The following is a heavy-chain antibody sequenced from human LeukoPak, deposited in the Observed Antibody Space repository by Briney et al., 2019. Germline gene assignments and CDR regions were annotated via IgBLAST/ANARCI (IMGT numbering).Heavy chain of an antibody. Sequence: KAGGSLRLSCAASGFTFSDYYISWIRQAPGKGLEWVSYISSSGSTIYYADSVKGRFTISRDNAKNSLYLRMNSLRAEDTAVYYCARVDRLSGLGGYYMDVWGKGTTVTVSS. V-gene: IGHV3-11*04. D-gene: IGHD3-9*01. CDR2: ISSSGSTI. CDR1: GFTFSDYY. J-gene: IGHJ6*03. CDR3: ARVDRLSGLGGYYMDV.